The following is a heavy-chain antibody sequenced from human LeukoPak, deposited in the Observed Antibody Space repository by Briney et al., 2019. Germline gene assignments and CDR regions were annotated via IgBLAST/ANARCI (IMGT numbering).Heavy chain of an antibody. CDR2: IYYSGST. CDR1: GGSISSGGYY. V-gene: IGHV4-31*03. D-gene: IGHD2-15*01. Sequence: SQTLSLTCTVSGGSISSGGYYWSWNRQHPGRGLEWVGYIYYSGSTYYNPSLKSRVTISVDTSKNQFSLELRSVTAADTAVYYCPRTPLGGYSSGASIPLFHRNWRQGTLVTVSS. J-gene: IGHJ4*02. CDR3: PRTPLGGYSSGASIPLFHRN.